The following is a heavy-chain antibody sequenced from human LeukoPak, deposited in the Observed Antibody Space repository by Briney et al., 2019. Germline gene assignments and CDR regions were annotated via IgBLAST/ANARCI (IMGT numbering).Heavy chain of an antibody. CDR2: IIPIFGTA. Sequence: ASVKVSCKASGYSFTSNYIHWVRQAPGQGLEWMGGIIPIFGTANYAQKFQGRVTITADESTSTAYMELSSLRSEDTAVYYCARAYSGSYYDFYWGQGTLVTVSS. V-gene: IGHV1-69*13. D-gene: IGHD1-26*01. CDR3: ARAYSGSYYDFY. J-gene: IGHJ4*02. CDR1: GYSFTSNY.